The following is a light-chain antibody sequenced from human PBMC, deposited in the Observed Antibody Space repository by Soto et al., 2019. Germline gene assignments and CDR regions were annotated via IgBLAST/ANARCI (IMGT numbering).Light chain of an antibody. CDR1: QGIRNY. J-gene: IGKJ5*01. CDR3: QKYNSAPAT. CDR2: AAS. Sequence: DIQMTQSPSSLSASVGDRVTITCRSSQGIRNYLAWYQQKPGKAPKLLMYAASTLQSGVPSRFSGSGSGTDFTLTISSLQPEDVATYYCQKYNSAPATFGQGTRLEIK. V-gene: IGKV1-27*01.